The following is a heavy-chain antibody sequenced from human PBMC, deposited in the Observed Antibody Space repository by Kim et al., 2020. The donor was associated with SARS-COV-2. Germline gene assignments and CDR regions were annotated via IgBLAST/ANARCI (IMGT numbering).Heavy chain of an antibody. CDR1: GFTFSSYA. Sequence: GGSLRLSCAASGFTFSSYAMSWVRQAPGKGLEWVSVIYSGGSSTYYADSARGRFTISRAKAKNTLYPQMNSMRAEDTAANYCAKNRDAWNDSGMHVWGQGTTVTVSS. D-gene: IGHD1-1*01. CDR3: AKNRDAWNDSGMHV. V-gene: IGHV3-23*03. CDR2: IYSGGSST. J-gene: IGHJ6*02.